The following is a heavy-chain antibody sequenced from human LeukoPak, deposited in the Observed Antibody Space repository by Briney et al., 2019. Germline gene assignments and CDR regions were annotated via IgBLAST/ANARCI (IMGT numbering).Heavy chain of an antibody. J-gene: IGHJ5*02. Sequence: SETLSLTCTVSGGSISSSSYYWGWIRQPPGKGLEWIGSIYYSGSTYYNPSLKSRVTISVDTSKNQFSLKLSSVTAADTAVYYCARVSPEKRGLPANWFDPWGQGTLVTVSS. CDR3: ARVSPEKRGLPANWFDP. CDR1: GGSISSSSYY. D-gene: IGHD5-24*01. CDR2: IYYSGST. V-gene: IGHV4-39*07.